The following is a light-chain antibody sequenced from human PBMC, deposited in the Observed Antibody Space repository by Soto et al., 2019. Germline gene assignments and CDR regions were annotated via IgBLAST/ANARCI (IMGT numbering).Light chain of an antibody. J-gene: IGKJ1*01. V-gene: IGKV3-20*01. CDR1: QSVSSGY. CDR3: QQYGSSRWT. Sequence: EIVLTQSPGTLSLSPGERATLSCRASQSVSSGYLAWYQQKPGQAPRLLMYGASNRATGIPDRFSGSGSGTAFTLTISRLEPEDIAVYYCQQYGSSRWTLGQGTKVEIK. CDR2: GAS.